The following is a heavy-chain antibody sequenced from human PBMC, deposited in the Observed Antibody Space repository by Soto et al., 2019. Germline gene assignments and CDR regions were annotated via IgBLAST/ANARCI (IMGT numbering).Heavy chain of an antibody. J-gene: IGHJ6*02. CDR3: AREFHGMDV. V-gene: IGHV1-69*13. CDR1: GGTFSSYA. CDR2: IISIFGTA. Sequence: SVKVSCKASGGTFSSYAISWVRQAPGQGLDWMGGIISIFGTANYAQKFQGRVTNPADESTSTAYLALSRPRSEDTAVYYCAREFHGMDVWGQGTTVTVSS.